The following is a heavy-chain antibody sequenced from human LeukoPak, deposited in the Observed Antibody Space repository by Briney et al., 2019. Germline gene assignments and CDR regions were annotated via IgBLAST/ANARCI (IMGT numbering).Heavy chain of an antibody. Sequence: GGSLRLSCAASGFTFSSYAMNWVRQAPGKGLEWVSGISGSGGSSYYADSVKGRFTISRDNSKTTLYLQMNSLRAEDTAVYYCAKDGYSGYAGPYYFDYWGQGTLVTVSS. D-gene: IGHD5-12*01. CDR2: ISGSGGSS. CDR1: GFTFSSYA. J-gene: IGHJ4*02. CDR3: AKDGYSGYAGPYYFDY. V-gene: IGHV3-23*01.